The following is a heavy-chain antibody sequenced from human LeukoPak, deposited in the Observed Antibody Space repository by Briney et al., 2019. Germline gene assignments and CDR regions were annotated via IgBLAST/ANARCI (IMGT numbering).Heavy chain of an antibody. CDR3: ARESGSYEAYFDY. J-gene: IGHJ4*02. CDR2: IFPIFATA. CDR1: AGTFSSYA. V-gene: IGHV1-69*13. D-gene: IGHD1-26*01. Sequence: GASVKVSCKASAGTFSSYAISWVRQAPGQGLEWMGRIFPIFATANYAQKFQGRVTITADESTSTAYMELSSLRSEDTAVYYCARESGSYEAYFDYWGQGTLVTVSS.